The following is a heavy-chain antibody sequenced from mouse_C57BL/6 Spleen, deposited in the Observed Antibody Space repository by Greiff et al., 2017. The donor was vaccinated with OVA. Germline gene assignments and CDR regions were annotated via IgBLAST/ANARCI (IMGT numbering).Heavy chain of an antibody. CDR1: GFTFSSYG. CDR2: ISSGGSYT. V-gene: IGHV5-6*01. J-gene: IGHJ1*03. D-gene: IGHD1-1*01. CDR3: AVYYYGSRRYFDV. Sequence: EVKVVESGGDLVKPGGSLKLSCAASGFTFSSYGMSWVRQTPDKRLEWVATISSGGSYTYYPDSVKGRFTISRDNAKNTLYLQMSSLKSEDTAMYYCAVYYYGSRRYFDVWGTGTTVTVSS.